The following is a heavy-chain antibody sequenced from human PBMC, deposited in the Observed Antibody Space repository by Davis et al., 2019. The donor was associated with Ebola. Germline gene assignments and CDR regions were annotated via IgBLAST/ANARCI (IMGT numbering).Heavy chain of an antibody. J-gene: IGHJ6*02. CDR3: ARATEDSSSWLYYYYYGMDV. CDR1: GYTFTSYY. D-gene: IGHD6-13*01. Sequence: ASVKVSCKASGYTFTSYYMHWVRQAPGQGLEWMGIINPSGGSTSYAQKFQGRVTMTRDTSTSTVYMELSSLRSADTAEYYCARATEDSSSWLYYYYYGMDVWGQGTTVTVSS. V-gene: IGHV1-46*01. CDR2: INPSGGST.